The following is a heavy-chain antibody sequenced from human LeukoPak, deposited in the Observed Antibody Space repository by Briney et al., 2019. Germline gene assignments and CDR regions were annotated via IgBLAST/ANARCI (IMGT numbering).Heavy chain of an antibody. V-gene: IGHV6-1*01. D-gene: IGHD5-24*01. CDR1: GDSVSSNSAA. CDR3: PRGRGEMATITGFYYYYTAG. Sequence: SQTLSLTCTISGDSVSSNSAAWYLIRQSPSRRLGLLGRTHYRCAWYNDFVVSVKTRISINPDTSITLISLQLKSVTPAETAVYYCPRGRGEMATITGFYYYYTAGWSKGTTVTVSS. CDR2: THYRCAWYN. J-gene: IGHJ6*03.